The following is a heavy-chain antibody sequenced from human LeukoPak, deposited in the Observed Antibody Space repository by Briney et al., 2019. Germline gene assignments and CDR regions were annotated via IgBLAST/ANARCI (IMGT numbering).Heavy chain of an antibody. D-gene: IGHD4-17*01. Sequence: GGSLRLSCAASGFTFDDYAMHWVRQAPGKGLEWVSGISWNSGSIGYADSVKGRFTISRDNAKNSLYLQMNSLRAEDTAVYYCASADYGAFDIWGQGTMVTVSS. CDR2: ISWNSGSI. CDR1: GFTFDDYA. CDR3: ASADYGAFDI. V-gene: IGHV3-9*01. J-gene: IGHJ3*02.